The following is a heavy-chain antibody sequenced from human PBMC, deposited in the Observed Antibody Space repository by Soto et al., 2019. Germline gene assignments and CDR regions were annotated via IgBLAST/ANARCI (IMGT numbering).Heavy chain of an antibody. J-gene: IGHJ4*02. CDR1: GFIFNMYS. CDR3: ARAGYCSSSSCYREFDY. V-gene: IGHV3-21*01. CDR2: ISSSRDYI. Sequence: EVQLVESGGGLVKPGGSLRISCAASGFIFNMYSMTWVRQAPGKGLEWFSSISSSRDYIDYADSVKGRFTISRDNAKNSVDLQMISLRAEDTAVYYCARAGYCSSSSCYREFDYWGQGSLVTVSS. D-gene: IGHD2-2*03.